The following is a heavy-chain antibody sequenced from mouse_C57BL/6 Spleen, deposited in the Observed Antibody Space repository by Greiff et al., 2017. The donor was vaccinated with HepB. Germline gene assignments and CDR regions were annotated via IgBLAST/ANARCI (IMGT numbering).Heavy chain of an antibody. V-gene: IGHV1-64*01. D-gene: IGHD2-3*01. CDR1: GYTFTSYW. CDR3: ARLDVGYYGTAY. CDR2: IHPNSGST. J-gene: IGHJ3*01. Sequence: QVQLQQPGAELVKPGASVKLSCKASGYTFTSYWMHWVKQRPGQGLEWIGMIHPNSGSTNYNEKFKSKATLTVDKSSSTAYMQLSSLTSEDSAVYDCARLDVGYYGTAYWGQGTLVTVSA.